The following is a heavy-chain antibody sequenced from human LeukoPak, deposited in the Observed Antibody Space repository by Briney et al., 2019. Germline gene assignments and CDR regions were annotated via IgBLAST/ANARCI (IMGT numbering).Heavy chain of an antibody. V-gene: IGHV4-59*01. CDR1: GGSFRGSY. J-gene: IGHJ4*02. Sequence: PSETLSLTCTVSGGSFRGSYWTWIRQSPGKGLEWIGYIYFSGSTDYNPSLKSRVTISVDTSKNQFSLNLSSVTAADTAVYYCARSPGQWAFDYWGQGTLVTVSS. CDR3: ARSPGQWAFDY. CDR2: IYFSGST. D-gene: IGHD6-19*01.